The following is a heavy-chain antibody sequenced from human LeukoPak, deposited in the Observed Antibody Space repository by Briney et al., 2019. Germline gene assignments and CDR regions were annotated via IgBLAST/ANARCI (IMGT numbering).Heavy chain of an antibody. D-gene: IGHD3-9*01. CDR1: GGSISSYY. Sequence: SETLSLTCTVSGGSISSYYWSWIRQPPGKGLEWIGYIYYSGSTNYNPSLKSRVIISVDTSKNQFSLKLSSVTAADTAVYYCARGLRFDWLSGWGQGTLVTVSS. CDR2: IYYSGST. J-gene: IGHJ4*02. V-gene: IGHV4-59*01. CDR3: ARGLRFDWLSG.